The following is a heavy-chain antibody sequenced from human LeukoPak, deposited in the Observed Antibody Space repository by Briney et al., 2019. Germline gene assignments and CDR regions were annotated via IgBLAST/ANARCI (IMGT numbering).Heavy chain of an antibody. CDR1: GFTFSSYW. V-gene: IGHV3-74*01. D-gene: IGHD1-26*01. Sequence: PGGSLRLSCAASGFTFSSYWMHWVRQAPGKGLVWVSPINSDGSSTYYADSVKGRFTISRDNAKNTLYLQMNSLRAEDTAVYYCARDQIVGATGFGYWGQGTLVTVSS. CDR2: INSDGSST. CDR3: ARDQIVGATGFGY. J-gene: IGHJ4*02.